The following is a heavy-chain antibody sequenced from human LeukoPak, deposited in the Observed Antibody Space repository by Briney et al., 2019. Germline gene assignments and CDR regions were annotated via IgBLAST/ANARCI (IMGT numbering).Heavy chain of an antibody. Sequence: ASVKVSCKASGYTFTSYGISWVRQAPGQGLEWMGWISAYNGNTNYAQKLQGRVTMTTDTSTSTAYMELRSPRSDGTAVYYRARDLVATGSVGGYWGQGTLVTVSP. J-gene: IGHJ4*02. CDR2: ISAYNGNT. CDR1: GYTFTSYG. D-gene: IGHD5-12*01. CDR3: ARDLVATGSVGGY. V-gene: IGHV1-18*01.